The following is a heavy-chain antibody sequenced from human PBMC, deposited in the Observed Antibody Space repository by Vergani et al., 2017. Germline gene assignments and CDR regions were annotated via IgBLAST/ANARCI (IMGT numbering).Heavy chain of an antibody. J-gene: IGHJ4*02. CDR3: ATGYCSSTSCYTVDY. CDR2: IYYSGST. D-gene: IGHD2-2*02. V-gene: IGHV4-30-4*01. CDR1: GDSISTSSYA. Sequence: QMQLQESGPGLVKPSETLSLSCTVSGDSISTSSYAWSWIRQPPGKGLEWIGYIYYSGSTYYNPSLKSRVTISVDTSKNQFSLKLSSVTAADTAVYYCATGYCSSTSCYTVDYWGQGTLVTVSS.